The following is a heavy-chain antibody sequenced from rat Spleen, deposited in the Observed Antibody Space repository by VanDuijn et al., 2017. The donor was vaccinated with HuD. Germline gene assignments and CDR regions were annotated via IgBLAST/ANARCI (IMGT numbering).Heavy chain of an antibody. CDR2: ICPSGGAT. CDR1: GSTFRNYD. V-gene: IGHV5S13*01. Sequence: EVQLVESGGDLFQPGRSLKLSCAASGSTFRNYDMAWVRQAPTMGLAWVTSICPSGGATYHRDPVKGRLTVSRDNAKNTLYLQLDSLRSEDTATYYCVRQDTSGYSNWFAYWGQGTLVTVSS. CDR3: VRQDTSGYSNWFAY. J-gene: IGHJ3*01. D-gene: IGHD4-3*01.